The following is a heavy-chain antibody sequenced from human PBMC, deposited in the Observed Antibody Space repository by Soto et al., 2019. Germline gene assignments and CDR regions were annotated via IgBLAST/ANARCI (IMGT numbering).Heavy chain of an antibody. J-gene: IGHJ5*02. Sequence: ASVKVSCKASGYTFTGYYMHWVRQAPGQGLEWMGWINPNSGGTNYAQKFQGWVTMTRDTSISTAYMELSRLRSDDTAVYYCAREEQLLCPRCNWFDPWGQGTLVTVSS. CDR1: GYTFTGYY. V-gene: IGHV1-2*04. CDR3: AREEQLLCPRCNWFDP. D-gene: IGHD2-2*01. CDR2: INPNSGGT.